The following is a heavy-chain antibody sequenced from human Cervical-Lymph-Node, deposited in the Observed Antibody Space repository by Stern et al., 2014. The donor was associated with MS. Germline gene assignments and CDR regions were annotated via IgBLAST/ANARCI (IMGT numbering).Heavy chain of an antibody. Sequence: EVQLVESGGVVVQPGGSLRLSCAASGFTFGDYTMHWVRQAPGQGLEWVSLISWDGGSTYYADSVKGRFTISRDNSKNSLYLQMNSLRTEDTALYYCAKDIAQYSSGLAVDYWGQGTLVTVSS. V-gene: IGHV3-43*01. J-gene: IGHJ4*02. CDR1: GFTFGDYT. CDR3: AKDIAQYSSGLAVDY. D-gene: IGHD6-19*01. CDR2: ISWDGGST.